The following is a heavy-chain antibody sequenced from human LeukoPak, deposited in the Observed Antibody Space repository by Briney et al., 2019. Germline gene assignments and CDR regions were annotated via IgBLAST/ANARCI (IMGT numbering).Heavy chain of an antibody. Sequence: SETLSLTCTVSGDSFSSTSYYWAWIRQPPGKGLEWIGSIYYSGSTYYNPSLKSRVTISVDTSKNQFSLKLSSVTAADTAVYYCATDGVPYSSSWYPYFQHWGQGTLVTVSS. CDR2: IYYSGST. V-gene: IGHV4-39*07. CDR1: GDSFSSTSYY. J-gene: IGHJ1*01. D-gene: IGHD6-13*01. CDR3: ATDGVPYSSSWYPYFQH.